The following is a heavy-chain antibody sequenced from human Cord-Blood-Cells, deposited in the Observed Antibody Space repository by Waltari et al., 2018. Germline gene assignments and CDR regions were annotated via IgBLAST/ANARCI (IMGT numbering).Heavy chain of an antibody. V-gene: IGHV4-31*03. CDR2: IYYSGST. J-gene: IGHJ3*02. CDR3: ARDWDYLWSGSGPYPNDAFDI. CDR1: GGSISSGGYY. D-gene: IGHD3-3*01. Sequence: QVQLQESGPGLVKPSQTLSLTCTVSGGSISSGGYYWSWIRQHPGKGLEWIGYIYYSGSTYYNPSLKSRVTISVDTSKNQFSLKLSSVTAADTAVYYCARDWDYLWSGSGPYPNDAFDIWGQGTMVTVSS.